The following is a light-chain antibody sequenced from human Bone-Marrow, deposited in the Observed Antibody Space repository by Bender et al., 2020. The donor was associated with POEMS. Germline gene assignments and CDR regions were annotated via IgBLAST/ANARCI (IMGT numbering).Light chain of an antibody. CDR3: YSYAGSYTWV. CDR2: EVY. CDR1: SSGYNY. V-gene: IGLV2-14*01. Sequence: QSALTQPASVTGSPGQSITISCTGTSSGYNYVSWYQQHPGKAPKVIIYEVYYRPSGVSNRFSGSKSGNTASLSISGLQAEDEADYYCYSYAGSYTWVFGGGTKLTVL. J-gene: IGLJ3*02.